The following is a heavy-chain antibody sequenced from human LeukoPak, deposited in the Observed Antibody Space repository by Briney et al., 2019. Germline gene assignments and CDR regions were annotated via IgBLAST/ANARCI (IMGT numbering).Heavy chain of an antibody. D-gene: IGHD2-2*03. J-gene: IGHJ6*03. CDR2: INPNSGGT. CDR3: ARMDSHYYYYMDV. V-gene: IGHV1-2*02. CDR1: GYTFTGYY. Sequence: GASVKVSCKASGYTFTGYYMHWVRQAPGQGLEWMGWINPNSGGTNSAQKFQGRVTMTRDTSISTAYLQWSSLKASDTAMYYCARMDSHYYYYMDVWGKGTTVTVSS.